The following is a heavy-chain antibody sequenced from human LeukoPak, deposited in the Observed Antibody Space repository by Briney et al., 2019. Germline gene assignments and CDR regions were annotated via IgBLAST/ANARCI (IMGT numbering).Heavy chain of an antibody. CDR3: ARFGDYCSGGSCYPTDYHYYMDV. CDR2: ISSSSSYI. CDR1: GFTFSSYS. V-gene: IGHV3-21*01. J-gene: IGHJ6*03. D-gene: IGHD2-15*01. Sequence: PGGSLRLSCAASGFTFSSYSMNWVRQAPGKGLEWVSSISSSSSYIYYADSVKGRFTISRDNAKNSLYLQMNSLRAEDTAVYYCARFGDYCSGGSCYPTDYHYYMDVWGKGTTVTVSS.